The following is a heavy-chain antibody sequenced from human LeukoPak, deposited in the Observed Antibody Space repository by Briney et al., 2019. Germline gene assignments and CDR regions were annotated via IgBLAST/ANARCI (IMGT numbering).Heavy chain of an antibody. D-gene: IGHD3-16*01. Sequence: ASVRVSCKASGYTFTGYYMHWVRQAPGQGLKWMGWINPNSGGTNYAQKFQGRVTMTRDTSISTAYMELSRLRSDDTAVYYCARTYYDYVWGSPPDYWGQGTLVTVSS. V-gene: IGHV1-2*02. CDR2: INPNSGGT. CDR1: GYTFTGYY. CDR3: ARTYYDYVWGSPPDY. J-gene: IGHJ4*02.